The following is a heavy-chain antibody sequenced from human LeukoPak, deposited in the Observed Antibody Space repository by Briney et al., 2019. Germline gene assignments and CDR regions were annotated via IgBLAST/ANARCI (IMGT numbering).Heavy chain of an antibody. CDR3: ARDLGDVSTYYYYYYMDV. J-gene: IGHJ6*03. CDR1: GYTFTGYY. V-gene: IGHV1-2*02. CDR2: INPNSGGT. D-gene: IGHD3-16*01. Sequence: ASVKVSCKASGYTFTGYYMHRVRQAPGQGLEWMGWINPNSGGTNYAQKFQGRVTMTRDTSISTAYMELSRLRSDDTAVYYCARDLGDVSTYYYYYYMDVWGKGTTVTISS.